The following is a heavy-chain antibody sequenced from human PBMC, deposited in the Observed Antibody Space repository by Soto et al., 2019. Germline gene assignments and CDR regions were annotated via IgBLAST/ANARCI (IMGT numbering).Heavy chain of an antibody. CDR3: AKDKTTMVRVYGMDV. V-gene: IGHV3-30*18. CDR1: GFTFSSYG. D-gene: IGHD3-10*01. Sequence: GGSLRLSCAASGFTFSSYGMHWVRQAPGKGLEWVAVISYDGSNKYYADSVKGRFTISRDNSKNTLYLQMNSLRAEDTAVYYCAKDKTTMVRVYGMDVWGQGTTVTVSS. J-gene: IGHJ6*02. CDR2: ISYDGSNK.